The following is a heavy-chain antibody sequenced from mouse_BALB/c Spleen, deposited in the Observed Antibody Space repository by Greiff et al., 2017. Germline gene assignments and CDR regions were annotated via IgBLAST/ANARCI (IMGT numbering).Heavy chain of an antibody. J-gene: IGHJ2*01. CDR3: AREGLYGNYGY. D-gene: IGHD2-1*01. V-gene: IGHV1S137*01. CDR2: ISTYYGDA. Sequence: QVQLKESGAELVRPGVSVKISCKGSGYTFTDYAMHWVKQSHAKSLEWIGVISTYYGDASYNQKFKGKATMTVDKSSSTAYMELARLTSEDSAIYYCAREGLYGNYGYWGQGTTLTVSS. CDR1: GYTFTDYA.